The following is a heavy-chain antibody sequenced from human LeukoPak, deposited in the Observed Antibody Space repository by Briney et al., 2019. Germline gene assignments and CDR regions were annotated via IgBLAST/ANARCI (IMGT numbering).Heavy chain of an antibody. J-gene: IGHJ4*02. D-gene: IGHD2-2*01. CDR3: ARRGRPAATRGYFDY. Sequence: SETLSLTCSVSGGSLSGSTYYWGWIRQPPRKGLEWIGSVYYSGSTYYNPSLKSRVTISVDTSKNQFSLKLSSVTAADTAVYYCARRGRPAATRGYFDYWGQGTLVTVSS. CDR2: VYYSGST. V-gene: IGHV4-39*01. CDR1: GGSLSGSTYY.